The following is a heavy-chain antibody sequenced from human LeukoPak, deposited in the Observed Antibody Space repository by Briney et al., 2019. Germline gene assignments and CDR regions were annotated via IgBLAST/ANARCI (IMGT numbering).Heavy chain of an antibody. J-gene: IGHJ6*02. CDR3: AKGSCSSISCYHLGV. D-gene: IGHD2-2*01. CDR2: ISYDGSNK. Sequence: PGRSLRLSCAASGFTFSSYGMHWVRQAPGKGLEWVAVISYDGSNKYYADSVRGRFTISRDNSKNTLYLQMNSLRAEDTAVYYCAKGSCSSISCYHLGVWGQGTTVTVSS. CDR1: GFTFSSYG. V-gene: IGHV3-30*18.